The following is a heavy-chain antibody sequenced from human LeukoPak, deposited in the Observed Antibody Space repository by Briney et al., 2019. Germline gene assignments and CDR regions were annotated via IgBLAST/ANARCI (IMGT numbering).Heavy chain of an antibody. CDR3: ARGDYYDGGGRNWFDP. CDR1: GGTMSSYY. CDR2: IHTSWTT. V-gene: IGHV4-4*07. J-gene: IGHJ5*02. Sequence: SETLSLTCTVSGGTMSSYYWSFIRQPAGKGLEWIGRIHTSWTTYYNPSLKSRVTMSVDTSRNQFSLRLTSVTAADTAVYYCARGDYYDGGGRNWFDPWGQGTLVTVSS. D-gene: IGHD3-16*01.